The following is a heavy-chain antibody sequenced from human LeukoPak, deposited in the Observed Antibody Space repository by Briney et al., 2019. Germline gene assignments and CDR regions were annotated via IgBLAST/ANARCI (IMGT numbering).Heavy chain of an antibody. D-gene: IGHD6-6*01. J-gene: IGHJ6*02. V-gene: IGHV3-21*01. CDR2: ISSSSSYI. Sequence: PGGSLRLSCAASGFTFSSYSMNWVRQAPGKGLEWVSSISSSSSYIYYADSVKGRFTISRDNAKNSLYLQMNSLRAEDTAVYYCARLTSLVRRGVGLDYGMDVWGQGTTVTVSS. CDR1: GFTFSSYS. CDR3: ARLTSLVRRGVGLDYGMDV.